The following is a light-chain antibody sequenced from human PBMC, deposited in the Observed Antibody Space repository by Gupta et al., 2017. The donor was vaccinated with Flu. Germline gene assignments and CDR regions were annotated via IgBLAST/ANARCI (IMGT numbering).Light chain of an antibody. CDR2: EVT. J-gene: IGLJ2*01. Sequence: SIAISCTGTSSDLGGYNYVAWYQQNPGKAPKLMIYEVTSRPSGVSSRFSGSKAGDTASLTISGLQSEDEADYYCSSFTNRPSVFFGGGTKLTVL. CDR3: SSFTNRPSVF. V-gene: IGLV2-14*01. CDR1: SSDLGGYNY.